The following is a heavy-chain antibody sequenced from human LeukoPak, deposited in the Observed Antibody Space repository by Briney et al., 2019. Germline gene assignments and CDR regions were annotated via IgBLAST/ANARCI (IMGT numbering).Heavy chain of an antibody. V-gene: IGHV4-30-2*01. CDR2: IYHSGST. CDR1: GGSISSGGYS. D-gene: IGHD6-13*01. CDR3: ARARRDQQPGSYYYYYMDV. Sequence: SQTLSLTCAVSGGSISSGGYSWSWIRQPPGKGLEWIGYIYHSGSTYYNPSLKSRVTISVDRSKNQFSLKLSSVTAADTAVYYCARARRDQQPGSYYYYYMDVWGKGTTVTVSS. J-gene: IGHJ6*03.